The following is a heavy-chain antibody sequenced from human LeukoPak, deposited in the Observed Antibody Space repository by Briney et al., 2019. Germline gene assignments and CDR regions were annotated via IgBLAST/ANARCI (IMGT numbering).Heavy chain of an antibody. CDR1: GGSISNNY. J-gene: IGHJ4*02. Sequence: SETLSLTCTVSGGSISNNYWSWIRQPPGKGLEWIGYIYHSGTTYYNPSLQSRVTMSVDTSKNQFSLKLSSVTAVDTAVYYCARKENVYYYFDYWGQGTLVTVSS. CDR3: ARKENVYYYFDY. V-gene: IGHV4-59*12. D-gene: IGHD3-10*01. CDR2: IYHSGTT.